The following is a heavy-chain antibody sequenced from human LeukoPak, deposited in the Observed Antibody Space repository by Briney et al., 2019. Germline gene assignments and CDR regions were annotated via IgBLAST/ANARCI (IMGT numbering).Heavy chain of an antibody. CDR2: IYPGDSNT. CDR3: ARQENYYDTSGYYPLDY. Sequence: GESLKISCKGSGYKFSSYWIGWVRQMPGKGLEWMGIIYPGDSNTRYSPSFQGQVTISADKSISTAYLQWSSLKASDTAMYYCARQENYYDTSGYYPLDYWGQGTLVTVSS. D-gene: IGHD3-22*01. J-gene: IGHJ4*02. CDR1: GYKFSSYW. V-gene: IGHV5-51*01.